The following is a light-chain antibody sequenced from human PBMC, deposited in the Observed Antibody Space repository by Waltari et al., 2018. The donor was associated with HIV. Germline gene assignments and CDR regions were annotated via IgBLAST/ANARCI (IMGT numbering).Light chain of an antibody. V-gene: IGKV3-20*01. CDR1: ERMSSAY. J-gene: IGKJ4*01. CDR2: GAS. Sequence: EIVLTQSPGSLSLSPGERATLSCRASERMSSAYLAWYQQKPGQAPRLLIYGASSRATGIPDRFSGSGSETDFTLTISRLEPDDFAVYYCQQYGNSPLTFGGGTKLEIK. CDR3: QQYGNSPLT.